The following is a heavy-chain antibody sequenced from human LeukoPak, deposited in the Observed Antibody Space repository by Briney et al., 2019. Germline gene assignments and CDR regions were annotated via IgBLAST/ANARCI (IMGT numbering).Heavy chain of an antibody. J-gene: IGHJ6*03. CDR2: INHSGST. V-gene: IGHV4-34*01. CDR1: GFTVSSNY. CDR3: ARVGDPYYYYYMDV. Sequence: GSLRLSCAASGFTVSSNYMSWIRQPPGKGLEWIGEINHSGSTNYNPSLKSRVTISVDTSKNQFSLKLSSVTAADTAVYYCARVGDPYYYYYMDVWGKGTTVTVSS.